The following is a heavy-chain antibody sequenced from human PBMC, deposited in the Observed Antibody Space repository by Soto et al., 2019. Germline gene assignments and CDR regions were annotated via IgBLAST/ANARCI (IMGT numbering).Heavy chain of an antibody. V-gene: IGHV1-18*01. Sequence: QVQMVQSGAEVKKPGASVKVSCKASGYTFTSYGISWVRQAPGQGLEWMGWISAYNGNTNYAQKLQGRVTMTTDTSTSTAYMELRSLRSDDTAVYYCARNSDYIWGEDYYYYYMDVWGKGTTVTVSS. CDR3: ARNSDYIWGEDYYYYYMDV. CDR2: ISAYNGNT. CDR1: GYTFTSYG. D-gene: IGHD3-16*01. J-gene: IGHJ6*03.